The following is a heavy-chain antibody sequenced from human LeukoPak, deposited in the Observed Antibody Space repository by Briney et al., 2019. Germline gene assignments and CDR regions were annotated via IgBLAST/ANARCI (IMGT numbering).Heavy chain of an antibody. Sequence: SQTLSLTFAISGDSVSNNNVAWNWVRQSPSRGLEWLGRASYKSEWSFNYAVSVKSRITIYADTSKNQFSLKLRSVTAADTAVYYCARHDRAADSFDIWGQGTLVTVSS. V-gene: IGHV6-1*01. J-gene: IGHJ3*02. CDR3: ARHDRAADSFDI. CDR2: ASYKSEWSF. CDR1: GDSVSNNNVA. D-gene: IGHD3-22*01.